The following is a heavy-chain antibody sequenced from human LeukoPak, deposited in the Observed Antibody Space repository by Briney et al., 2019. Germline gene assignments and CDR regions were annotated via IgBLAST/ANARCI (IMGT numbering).Heavy chain of an antibody. Sequence: PGGSLRLSCAASGFTFSSYGMHWVRQAPGKGLEWVAAIWYDGSNKNYADSVKGRLTISRDNSKNTLYLQMNSLRAEDTAVYYCARAYCSSTSCYADYYYGMDVWGQGTTVTVSS. CDR2: IWYDGSNK. V-gene: IGHV3-33*01. CDR1: GFTFSSYG. CDR3: ARAYCSSTSCYADYYYGMDV. J-gene: IGHJ6*02. D-gene: IGHD2-2*01.